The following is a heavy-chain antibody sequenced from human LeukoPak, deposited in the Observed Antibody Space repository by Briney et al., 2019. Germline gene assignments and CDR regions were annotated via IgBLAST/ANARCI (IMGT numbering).Heavy chain of an antibody. J-gene: IGHJ3*02. CDR2: LYSDGTT. V-gene: IGHV3-66*02. CDR1: RFTVSSNY. Sequence: PGGSLRLSCAASRFTVSSNYMGWVRQAPGKGLEWVSVLYSDGTTYYPDSVKGRFTISRDNSQNTLYLQLDSLRAEDTAVYYCARLHDRSAYGAFDIWGQGTMVTVSS. D-gene: IGHD3-22*01. CDR3: ARLHDRSAYGAFDI.